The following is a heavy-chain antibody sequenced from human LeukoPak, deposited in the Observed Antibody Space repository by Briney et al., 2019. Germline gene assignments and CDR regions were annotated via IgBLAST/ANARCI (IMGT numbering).Heavy chain of an antibody. Sequence: SETLSLTCAVYGGSFSGYYWSWIRQPPGKGLEWIGEINHSGSTNYNPSLKSRVTISVDTSKNQFSLKLSSVTAADTAVYYCARAGITMIVVVAERGYYFDYWGQGTLVTVSS. V-gene: IGHV4-34*01. D-gene: IGHD3-22*01. CDR2: INHSGST. CDR3: ARAGITMIVVVAERGYYFDY. J-gene: IGHJ4*02. CDR1: GGSFSGYY.